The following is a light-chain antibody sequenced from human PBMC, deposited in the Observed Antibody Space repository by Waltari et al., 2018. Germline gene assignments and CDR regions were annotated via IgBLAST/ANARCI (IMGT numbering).Light chain of an antibody. Sequence: DIVMTQSPDSLAVALGERATITCKSSQSVLYSSNNKNYLAWYKQKPGQPPTLLIYWASTRESGVPDRFSGSGSGTDFTLTISSMQSEDFAIYYCQQFHNWPTFGQGTQVEIK. CDR1: QSVLYSSNNKNY. CDR2: WAS. CDR3: QQFHNWPT. V-gene: IGKV4-1*01. J-gene: IGKJ1*01.